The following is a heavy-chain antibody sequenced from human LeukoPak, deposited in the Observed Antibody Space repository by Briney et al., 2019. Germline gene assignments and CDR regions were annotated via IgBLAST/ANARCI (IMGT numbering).Heavy chain of an antibody. Sequence: PSETLSLTCAVSGGSISSGGYSWSWIRQPPGKGLEWIGYIYHSGSTYYNPSLKSRVTISVDRSKNQFSLKLSSVTAADTAVYYCARRRVYSGSGEFDFWGQGTLVTVSS. CDR1: GGSISSGGYS. J-gene: IGHJ4*02. CDR3: ARRRVYSGSGEFDF. V-gene: IGHV4-30-2*01. CDR2: IYHSGST. D-gene: IGHD5-12*01.